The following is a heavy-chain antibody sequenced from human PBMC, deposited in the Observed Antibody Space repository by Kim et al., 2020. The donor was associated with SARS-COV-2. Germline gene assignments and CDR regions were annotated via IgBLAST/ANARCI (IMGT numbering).Heavy chain of an antibody. CDR3: AKDRGSDYGDQLDS. V-gene: IGHV3-23*01. Sequence: SDSVKGRFTISRDNSKNTLSLQMNSLRAEDTAIYYCAKDRGSDYGDQLDSWGQGTLVTVSS. D-gene: IGHD4-17*01. J-gene: IGHJ4*02.